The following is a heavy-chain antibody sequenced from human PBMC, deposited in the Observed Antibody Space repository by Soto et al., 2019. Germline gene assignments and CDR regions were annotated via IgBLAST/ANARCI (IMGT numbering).Heavy chain of an antibody. Sequence: QVQLVESGGGLVKPGGSLRLSCVASGFNFSDYYMTWIRQAPGKGLEWLSYISGAGYTIYHADSVRGRFTISRDNAKNSLDLQMNNRRAEDTAVYYCAREGGRRSTALRFLDYWGQGTLITVSS. J-gene: IGHJ4*02. D-gene: IGHD4-4*01. CDR3: AREGGRRSTALRFLDY. CDR1: GFNFSDYY. V-gene: IGHV3-11*01. CDR2: ISGAGYTI.